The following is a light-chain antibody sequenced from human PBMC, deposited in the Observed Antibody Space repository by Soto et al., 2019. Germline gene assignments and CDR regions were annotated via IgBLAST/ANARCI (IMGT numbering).Light chain of an antibody. CDR1: SSDVGGYNY. CDR2: DVG. J-gene: IGLJ1*01. V-gene: IGLV2-14*03. Sequence: QSVLTQPASVSGSPGQSITISCTGTSSDVGGYNYVSWYQHHPGKAPKLMIYDVGNRPSGVSNRFSGSKSGNTASLTISGLQAEDEADYYCSSYTSSSTLVFGTGTKVTVL. CDR3: SSYTSSSTLV.